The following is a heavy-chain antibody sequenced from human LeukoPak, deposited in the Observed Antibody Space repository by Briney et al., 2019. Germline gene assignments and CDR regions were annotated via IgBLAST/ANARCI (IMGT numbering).Heavy chain of an antibody. CDR3: ARGPLNSGRLSYYFDY. J-gene: IGHJ4*02. CDR2: MNPNSGNT. D-gene: IGHD1-26*01. Sequence: ASVKVSCKASGYTFTSYDINWVRQATGQGLEWMGWMNPNSGNTGYAQKFQGRVTMTRNTSISTAYMELSSRRSEDTAVYYCARGPLNSGRLSYYFDYWGQGTLVTVSS. V-gene: IGHV1-8*01. CDR1: GYTFTSYD.